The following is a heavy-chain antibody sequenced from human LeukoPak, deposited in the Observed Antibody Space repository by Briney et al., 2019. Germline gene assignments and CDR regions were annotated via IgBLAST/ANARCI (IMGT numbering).Heavy chain of an antibody. V-gene: IGHV3-53*01. Sequence: AGGPLRLSCAASGFTVSSNYMSWVRQAPGKGLEWVSVIYSGGSTYYADSVKGRFTISRDNSKNTLYLQMNSLRAEDTAVYYCARGNWNDDERLAYWGQGTLVTVSS. CDR1: GFTVSSNY. CDR3: ARGNWNDDERLAY. D-gene: IGHD1-1*01. CDR2: IYSGGST. J-gene: IGHJ4*02.